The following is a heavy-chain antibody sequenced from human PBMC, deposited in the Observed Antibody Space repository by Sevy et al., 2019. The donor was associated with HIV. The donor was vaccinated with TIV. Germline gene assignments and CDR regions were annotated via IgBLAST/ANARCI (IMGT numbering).Heavy chain of an antibody. CDR1: GYTFTNYY. J-gene: IGHJ4*02. CDR3: ACGDGTGRCFDY. Sequence: ASVKVSCKASGYTFTNYYIHWVRQAPGQGLEWMGVINPSGGSTSYAQKFQGRVTMTRDTSTGPLYMKLSSLGSEDTAIYYCACGDGTGRCFDYWGQGTLVTVSS. CDR2: INPSGGST. V-gene: IGHV1-46*03. D-gene: IGHD3-10*01.